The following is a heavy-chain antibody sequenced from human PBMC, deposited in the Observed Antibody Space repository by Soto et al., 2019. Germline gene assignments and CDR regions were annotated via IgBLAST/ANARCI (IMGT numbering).Heavy chain of an antibody. CDR1: GGSFSGYY. Sequence: SETLSLTCAVYGGSFSGYYWSWIRQPPGKGPEWIGEINHSGSTNYNPSLKSRVTISVDTSKNQFSLKLSSVTAADTAVCYCARLRGAEYYYYYMDVWGKGTTVTVSS. V-gene: IGHV4-34*01. CDR2: INHSGST. CDR3: ARLRGAEYYYYYMDV. J-gene: IGHJ6*03.